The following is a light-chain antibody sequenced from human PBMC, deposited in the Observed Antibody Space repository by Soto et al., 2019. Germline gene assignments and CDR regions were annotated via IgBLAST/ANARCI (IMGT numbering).Light chain of an antibody. CDR1: QSISSY. CDR3: QQSYSTPRT. V-gene: IGKV1-39*01. CDR2: AAS. J-gene: IGKJ1*01. Sequence: DIQMTQSPSSLSASVGDRVTNTCRASQSISSYLNWYQQKPGKAPKLLIYAASSLQSGVTSRFSGSGSGTDFTLTISSLQPEDFATYYCQQSYSTPRTFGQGTKVEIK.